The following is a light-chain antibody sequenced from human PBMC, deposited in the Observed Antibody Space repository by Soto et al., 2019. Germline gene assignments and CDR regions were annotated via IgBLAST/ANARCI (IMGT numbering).Light chain of an antibody. CDR1: SSDVGGYNF. CDR2: EVT. J-gene: IGLJ2*01. CDR3: SSYTSRNTLA. V-gene: IGLV2-14*01. Sequence: QSALTQPASVSGSPGQSITISCTGTSSDVGGYNFVSWYQQHPGKAPKLMIYEVTDRPSGVSNRFSGSKSGSTASLTISGLQAEGEDDYYCSSYTSRNTLAFGGGTKVTVL.